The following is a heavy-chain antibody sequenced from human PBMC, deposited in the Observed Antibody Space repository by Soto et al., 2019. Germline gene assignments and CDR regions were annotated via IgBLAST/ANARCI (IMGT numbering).Heavy chain of an antibody. D-gene: IGHD6-13*01. CDR1: GYTFTGYN. J-gene: IGHJ4*02. V-gene: IGHV1-2*02. CDR2: INPNSGGT. Sequence: ASVKVSCKASGYTFTGYNMHWVRQAPGQGLEWMGWINPNSGGTNYAQKFQGRVTMTRATSISTAYIELSRLRSDDTAVYYCARDPKPYSSSYPWGQGTLVTVSS. CDR3: ARDPKPYSSSYP.